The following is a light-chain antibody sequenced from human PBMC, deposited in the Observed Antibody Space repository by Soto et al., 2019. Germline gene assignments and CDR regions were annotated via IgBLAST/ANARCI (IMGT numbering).Light chain of an antibody. CDR2: HVT. CDR3: SSYTSSSTYV. Sequence: QSVLPQPASVSGSPGQPIAISYTGTSSDVGAYNYVSWYQHHPGKAPKLMIYHVTNRPSGVSDRFSGSKSGNTASLTISGLQADDEANYYCSSYTSSSTYVFATGTKVPV. J-gene: IGLJ1*01. V-gene: IGLV2-14*03. CDR1: SSDVGAYNY.